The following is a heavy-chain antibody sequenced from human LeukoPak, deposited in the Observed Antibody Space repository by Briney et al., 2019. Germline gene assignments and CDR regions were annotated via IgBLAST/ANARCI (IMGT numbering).Heavy chain of an antibody. J-gene: IGHJ4*02. V-gene: IGHV1-46*01. CDR2: INPSGGST. Sequence: APVKVSCKTSGYSFTNYYMHWVRQAPGQGLEWMGIINPSGGSTSYAQKFQGRVTMTRDTSTSTVYMELSSLRSEDTAVYYCARDLCNDGVCYFDYWGQGTLVTVSS. D-gene: IGHD2-8*01. CDR3: ARDLCNDGVCYFDY. CDR1: GYSFTNYY.